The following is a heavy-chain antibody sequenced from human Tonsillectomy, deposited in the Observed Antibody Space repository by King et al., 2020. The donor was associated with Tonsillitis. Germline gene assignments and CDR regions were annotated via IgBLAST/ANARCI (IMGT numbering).Heavy chain of an antibody. V-gene: IGHV1-2*02. Sequence: VQLVQSGAEVKKPGASVKVSCKASGYIFADDYMHWVRQAPGQGLEWMGWINPNSGGTNYAQKFQGRVTMTRDTSISTAYMEMSRLRSDDTAVFYCATYNVEVAGFDYWGQGTLVTVPS. J-gene: IGHJ4*02. CDR1: GYIFADDY. D-gene: IGHD6-19*01. CDR3: ATYNVEVAGFDY. CDR2: INPNSGGT.